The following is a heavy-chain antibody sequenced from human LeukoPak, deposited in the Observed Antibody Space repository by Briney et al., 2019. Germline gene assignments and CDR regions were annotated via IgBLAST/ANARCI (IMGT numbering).Heavy chain of an antibody. D-gene: IGHD6-19*01. V-gene: IGHV4-4*07. CDR3: ARDAPSSGWYVPGFDP. J-gene: IGHJ5*02. CDR1: GGSISSYY. Sequence: SETLSLTCTVSGGSISSYYWSWIRQPAGKGLGWIGRIYTSGSTNYNPSLKSRVTMSVDTSKNQFSLKLSSVTAADTAVYYCARDAPSSGWYVPGFDPWGQGTLVTVSS. CDR2: IYTSGST.